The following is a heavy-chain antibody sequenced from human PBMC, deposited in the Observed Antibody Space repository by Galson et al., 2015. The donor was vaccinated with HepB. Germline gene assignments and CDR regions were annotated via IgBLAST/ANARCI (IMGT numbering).Heavy chain of an antibody. CDR1: GFTFSNYW. J-gene: IGHJ4*02. Sequence: SLRLSCAASGFTFSNYWMHWVRQAPGKGLVWVSRINTDGGSINYADSVKGRFTVASDNAETTLHLQMSRLRTEATAVYYCGRGYYGSGSPPGYECWVEGTVVTVSA. CDR2: INTDGGSI. V-gene: IGHV3-74*01. CDR3: GRGYYGSGSPPGYEC. D-gene: IGHD3-10*01.